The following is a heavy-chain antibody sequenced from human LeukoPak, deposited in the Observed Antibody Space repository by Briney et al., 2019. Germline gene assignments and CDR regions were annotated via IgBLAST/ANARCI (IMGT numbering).Heavy chain of an antibody. D-gene: IGHD1-26*01. CDR3: ARSVGHLDY. J-gene: IGHJ4*02. CDR2: MTSSGSTI. Sequence: PGGSLRLSCAASGFTFSSYSMNWVRQAPGKGLEWISYMTSSGSTIYYADSVKGRFTISRDDARSSLFLQMNSLRDDDTAIYYCARSVGHLDYWGQGTLVTVSS. V-gene: IGHV3-48*02. CDR1: GFTFSSYS.